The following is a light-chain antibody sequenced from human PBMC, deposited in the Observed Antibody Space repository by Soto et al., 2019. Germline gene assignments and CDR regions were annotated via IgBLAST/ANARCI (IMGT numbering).Light chain of an antibody. CDR2: EVN. J-gene: IGLJ1*01. CDR3: CSFAGSGTGV. V-gene: IGLV2-23*02. Sequence: QSVLTQPASVSGSPGQSNAISCTGTSGDIGTYNLVSWYQQHPGKAPKLMISEVNKRPSGVSDRFSGSKSGDTASLTISGLRTEDEADYYCCSFAGSGTGVFGTGTKVTVL. CDR1: SGDIGTYNL.